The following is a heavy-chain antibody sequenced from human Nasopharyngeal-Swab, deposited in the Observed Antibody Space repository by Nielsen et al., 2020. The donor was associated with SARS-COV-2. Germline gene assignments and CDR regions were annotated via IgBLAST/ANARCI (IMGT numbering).Heavy chain of an antibody. CDR1: SGSISNYY. CDR3: ANNVGAGWFDP. CDR2: VHYNVGS. Sequence: GSLRLSCTVSSGSISNYYWSWIRQPPGKGLEWIGYVHYNVGSKYNPSLKSRVTIFVDTSRSQFSLRLSSVTAADTAVYYCANNVGAGWFDPWGQGILVTVSS. V-gene: IGHV4-59*08. D-gene: IGHD3-10*01. J-gene: IGHJ5*02.